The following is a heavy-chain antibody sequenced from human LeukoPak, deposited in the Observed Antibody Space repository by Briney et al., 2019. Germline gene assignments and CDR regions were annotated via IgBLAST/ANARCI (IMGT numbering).Heavy chain of an antibody. CDR1: GFTFSSYS. CDR3: ATFYDSSGYFRGDAFDI. Sequence: PGGSLRLSCAASGFTFSSYSMNWVRQAPGKGLEWVSSISSSSYIYCADSVKGRFTISRDNAKNSLYLQMNSLRAEDTAVYYCATFYDSSGYFRGDAFDIWGQGTMVTVSS. CDR2: ISSSSYI. V-gene: IGHV3-21*04. D-gene: IGHD3-22*01. J-gene: IGHJ3*02.